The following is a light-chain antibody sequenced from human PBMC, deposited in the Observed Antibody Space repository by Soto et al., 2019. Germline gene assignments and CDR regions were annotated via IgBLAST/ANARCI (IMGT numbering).Light chain of an antibody. CDR1: QSVNTY. V-gene: IGKV3-11*01. Sequence: EVVLTQSPATLSLSPGERATLSCRASQSVNTYLAWYQQKPGQPPRLLIHDASNRANGIPPRFSVSGSGTDFTLTISSLEPKDFPIDYCQQHMNWPPITFGQGTRLEIK. CDR2: DAS. J-gene: IGKJ5*01. CDR3: QQHMNWPPIT.